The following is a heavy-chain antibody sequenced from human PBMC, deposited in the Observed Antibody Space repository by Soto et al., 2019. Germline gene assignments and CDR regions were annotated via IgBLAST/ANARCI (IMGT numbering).Heavy chain of an antibody. Sequence: ASVKVSCKVSGYTLTELSMHWVRQAPGKGLEGMGGFDPEDGETIYAQKFQDRVTMTEDTSTDTAYMELSSLGSGDTAVYYWATGRGPLFDYWGQGTLVTVSS. D-gene: IGHD3-10*01. V-gene: IGHV1-24*01. J-gene: IGHJ4*02. CDR1: GYTLTELS. CDR3: ATGRGPLFDY. CDR2: FDPEDGET.